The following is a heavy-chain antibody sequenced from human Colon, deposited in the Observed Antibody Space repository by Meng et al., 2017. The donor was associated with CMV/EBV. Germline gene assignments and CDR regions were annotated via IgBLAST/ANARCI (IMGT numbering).Heavy chain of an antibody. CDR2: IYYSTMT. V-gene: IGHV4-39*07. CDR1: GDAISSSRYY. J-gene: IGHJ4*02. Sequence: SETLSLTCSVSGDAISSSRYYWDWVRQPPGKGLEWIGSIYYSTMTFYNPSLRGRITISGDTSKNQISLKLTSVTAADTAKYYCVRVVGTSSGFRHYFDFWGQGAQVTVSS. CDR3: VRVVGTSSGFRHYFDF. D-gene: IGHD3-22*01.